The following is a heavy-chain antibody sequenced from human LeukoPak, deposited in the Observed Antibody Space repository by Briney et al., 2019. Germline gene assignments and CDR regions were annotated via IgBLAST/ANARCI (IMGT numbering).Heavy chain of an antibody. V-gene: IGHV3-21*01. CDR1: GFTFSSYS. CDR2: ISSSSSYI. J-gene: IGHJ4*02. D-gene: IGHD6-13*01. CDR3: ARADSSSYLFDY. Sequence: GGSLRLSCAASGFTFSSYSINWVRQAPGKGLEWVSSISSSSSYIYYADSVKGRFTISRDNAKNSLYLQMNSLRAEDTAVYYCARADSSSYLFDYWGQGTLVTVSS.